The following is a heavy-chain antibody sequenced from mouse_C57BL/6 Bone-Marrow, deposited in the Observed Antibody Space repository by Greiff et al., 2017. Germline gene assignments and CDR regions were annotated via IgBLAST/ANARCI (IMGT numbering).Heavy chain of an antibody. Sequence: VQLQQSGAELVRPGASVKLSCKASGYTFTDYYINWVKQRPGQGLEWIARIYPGSGNTYYNEKFKGKATLTTEKSSSTAYMQLSSLTSADSAVYYCARSVWLPYCDYWGQGTTLTVSS. D-gene: IGHD2-2*01. V-gene: IGHV1-76*01. CDR2: IYPGSGNT. CDR1: GYTFTDYY. CDR3: ARSVWLPYCDY. J-gene: IGHJ2*01.